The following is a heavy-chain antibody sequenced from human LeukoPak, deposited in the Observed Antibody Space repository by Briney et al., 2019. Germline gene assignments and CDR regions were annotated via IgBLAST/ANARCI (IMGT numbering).Heavy chain of an antibody. V-gene: IGHV4-34*01. D-gene: IGHD3-22*01. J-gene: IGHJ4*02. CDR3: ARDYRMTMLVD. CDR2: INHSGST. CDR1: GGSFSGYY. Sequence: SETLSLTCAVYGGSFSGYYWSWIRQPPGKGLEWIGEINHSGSTYYNPSLKSRVSISVDTSKNHFSLDLSSVTAADSAIYYCARDYRMTMLVDWGQGTLVTVSS.